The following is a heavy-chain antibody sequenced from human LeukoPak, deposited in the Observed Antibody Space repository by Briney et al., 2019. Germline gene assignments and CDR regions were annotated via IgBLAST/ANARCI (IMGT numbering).Heavy chain of an antibody. CDR1: GGSLSGYY. Sequence: KASETLSLTCAVYGGSLSGYYWSWIRQPPGKGLEWIGEINHSGSTNYNPSLKSRVTISVDTSKNQFSLKLNSVTAADTAVYYCARLSLGYCSGGTCSGVWGKGTSVTISS. J-gene: IGHJ6*04. V-gene: IGHV4-34*01. CDR2: INHSGST. CDR3: ARLSLGYCSGGTCSGV. D-gene: IGHD2-15*01.